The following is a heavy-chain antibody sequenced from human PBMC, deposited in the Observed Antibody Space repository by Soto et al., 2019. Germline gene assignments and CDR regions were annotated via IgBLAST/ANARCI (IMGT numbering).Heavy chain of an antibody. CDR2: IYFSGSS. Sequence: PSETLSLTCTVSGGSITSFYWSWIRQAPGQGLEWIGHIYFSGSSNYNPSFKSRVTLSGDTSKNHFSLKLTSVTAADAAVYYCARDSYYHENGNLGPAAFDIWGQGTMVTVSS. J-gene: IGHJ3*02. D-gene: IGHD3-22*01. V-gene: IGHV4-59*01. CDR3: ARDSYYHENGNLGPAAFDI. CDR1: GGSITSFY.